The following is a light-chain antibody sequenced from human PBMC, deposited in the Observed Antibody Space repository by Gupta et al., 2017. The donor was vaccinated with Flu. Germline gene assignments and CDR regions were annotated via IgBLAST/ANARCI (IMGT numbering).Light chain of an antibody. J-gene: IGLJ2*01. CDR2: DDG. CDR3: QVSATSGMPVV. V-gene: IGLV3-21*02. Sequence: SYVLTQPPSVSVAPGQTASITCGGDNIGDKSVHWYQQKPGQAPIRVIFDDGDRPSGIPERFSGYNSGITATLKVNRVEVGDEAADYCQVSATSGMPVVFGGGTKLTVL. CDR1: NIGDKS.